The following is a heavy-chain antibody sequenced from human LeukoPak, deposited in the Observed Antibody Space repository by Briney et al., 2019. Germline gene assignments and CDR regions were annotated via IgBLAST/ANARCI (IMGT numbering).Heavy chain of an antibody. CDR2: ISGSGGST. D-gene: IGHD3-22*01. CDR3: AKGGHYYYDSSGSYYFDY. J-gene: IGHJ4*02. V-gene: IGHV3-23*01. CDR1: GFTFSRYN. Sequence: GGSLRLSCATSGFTFSRYNMNWVRQAPGKGLEWVSAISGSGGSTYYADSVKGRFTISRDNSKNTLYLQMNSLRAEDTAVYYCAKGGHYYYDSSGSYYFDYWGQGTLVTVSS.